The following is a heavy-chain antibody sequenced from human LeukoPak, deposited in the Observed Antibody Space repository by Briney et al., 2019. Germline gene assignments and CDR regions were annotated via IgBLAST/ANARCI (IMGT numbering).Heavy chain of an antibody. Sequence: TSETLSLTCTVSGGSISTYYWSWIRQPAGKGLEWIGRIYTSGDTNYNPSLKSRVTMSIATSKNQFSLNLSSVTAADTAMYYCARCHIAVAGSDYWGQGILVTVSS. D-gene: IGHD6-13*01. J-gene: IGHJ4*02. V-gene: IGHV4-4*07. CDR1: GGSISTYY. CDR2: IYTSGDT. CDR3: ARCHIAVAGSDY.